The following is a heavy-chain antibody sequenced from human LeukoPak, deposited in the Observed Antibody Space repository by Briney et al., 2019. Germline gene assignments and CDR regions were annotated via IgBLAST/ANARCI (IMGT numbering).Heavy chain of an antibody. Sequence: ASVKVSCKASGYTLTSYGISWVRQAPGQGLEWMGWISAYNGNTNYAQKLQGRVTMTTDTSTSTAYMELRSLRSDDTAVYYCARDEGYYDSSGYLFDYWGQGTLVTVSS. CDR1: GYTLTSYG. J-gene: IGHJ4*02. D-gene: IGHD3-22*01. CDR2: ISAYNGNT. CDR3: ARDEGYYDSSGYLFDY. V-gene: IGHV1-18*01.